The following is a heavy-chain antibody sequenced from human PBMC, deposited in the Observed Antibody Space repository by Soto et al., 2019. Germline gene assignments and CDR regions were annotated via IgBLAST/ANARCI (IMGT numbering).Heavy chain of an antibody. Sequence: GGSLRLSYAASGLNFRSYGRSWVRTATGKGLEWVSAISGSGGSTYYADSVKGGFTIPRDNSKNTLYLQMNSLRAEDTAVYYCAKDQPLVLLWFGEPYFDYWGQGTLVTVSS. CDR3: AKDQPLVLLWFGEPYFDY. J-gene: IGHJ4*02. CDR2: ISGSGGST. CDR1: GLNFRSYG. V-gene: IGHV3-23*01. D-gene: IGHD3-10*01.